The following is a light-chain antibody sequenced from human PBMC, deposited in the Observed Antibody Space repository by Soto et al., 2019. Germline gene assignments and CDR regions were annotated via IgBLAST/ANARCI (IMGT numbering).Light chain of an antibody. CDR3: QQHDILPIT. V-gene: IGKV3-20*01. J-gene: IGKJ5*01. CDR2: GAS. Sequence: IVLTQDPGTLSLSPWERDMLYCRASQSVSSSYLAWYQQKPGQAPRLLIYGASSRATGIPDRFSGSGSGTDFTLTISRLEPEDFALYYCQQHDILPITSGQAAGLEIK. CDR1: QSVSSSY.